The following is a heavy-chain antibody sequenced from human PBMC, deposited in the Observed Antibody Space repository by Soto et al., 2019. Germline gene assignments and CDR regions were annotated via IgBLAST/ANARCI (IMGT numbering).Heavy chain of an antibody. CDR2: ISAYKTNI. CDR1: GYTFPNYG. D-gene: IGHD3-10*01. CDR3: VRDLDGSGAYYTDF. V-gene: IGHV1-18*01. Sequence: GASVKVSCKASGYTFPNYGITWVRQAPGQGLEWMGWISAYKTNIKYAQKFQGRVTLTTDTSTSTAYMELRSLRSDDTAIYYCVRDLDGSGAYYTDFWGQGTLVTGS. J-gene: IGHJ4*02.